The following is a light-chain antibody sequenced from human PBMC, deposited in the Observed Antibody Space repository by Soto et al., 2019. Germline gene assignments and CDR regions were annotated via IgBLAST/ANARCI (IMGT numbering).Light chain of an antibody. CDR2: GAS. V-gene: IGKV1-39*01. J-gene: IGKJ2*01. Sequence: DIRLTQSPASLSASVGDRVSITCRTSRSISRYLNWYQKKLGKAPKLLIYGASTLQGGVPSRFSGSGSGTDFTLTISGLQPEDFATYYCQESYSSPYFFGQGTKLEMK. CDR3: QESYSSPYF. CDR1: RSISRY.